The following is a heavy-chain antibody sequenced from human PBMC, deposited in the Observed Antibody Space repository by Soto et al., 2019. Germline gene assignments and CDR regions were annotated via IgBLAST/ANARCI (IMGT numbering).Heavy chain of an antibody. CDR2: ISSTTNYI. V-gene: IGHV3-21*06. Sequence: PGGSLRLSCAASGLTFNIYSMNWVRQAPGKGLEWVSSISSTTNYIYYGDSMKGRFTISRDNAKNSLYLEMNSLRAEDTAVYYCARESEDLTSNFDYWGQGTLVTVSS. J-gene: IGHJ4*02. CDR1: GLTFNIYS. CDR3: ARESEDLTSNFDY.